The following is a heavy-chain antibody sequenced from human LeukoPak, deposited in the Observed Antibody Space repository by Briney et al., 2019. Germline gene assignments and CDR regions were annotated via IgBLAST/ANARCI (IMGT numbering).Heavy chain of an antibody. V-gene: IGHV4-34*01. CDR2: VHHTGAT. D-gene: IGHD2-21*02. CDR1: GGSFSGYY. Sequence: PSETVSLTCAVSGGSFSGYYWSWVRQPPGKGLEWIGEVHHTGATNYSPSLKRRVTISGDASKNQFSLKLNSVTAADTAVYYCATGRDLTDWYIDLWGRGALVTVSS. CDR3: ATGRDLTDWYIDL. J-gene: IGHJ2*01.